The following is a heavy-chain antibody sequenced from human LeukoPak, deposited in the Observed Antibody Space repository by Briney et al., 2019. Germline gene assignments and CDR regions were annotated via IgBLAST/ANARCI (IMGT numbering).Heavy chain of an antibody. V-gene: IGHV1-18*01. D-gene: IGHD1-26*01. J-gene: IGHJ4*02. Sequence: ASVKVSCKGSGGTFSSYAISWVRQAPGQGVGWMGGMIAYNGNTTYAQKLQARVTMTTDTSTSTAYMELRSLRSDETAVYYCARWEQSGSYGIFDYWGQGTLVTVSS. CDR1: GGTFSSYA. CDR3: ARWEQSGSYGIFDY. CDR2: MIAYNGNT.